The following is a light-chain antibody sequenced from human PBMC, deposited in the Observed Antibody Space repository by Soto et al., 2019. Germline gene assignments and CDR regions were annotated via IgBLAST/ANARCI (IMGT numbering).Light chain of an antibody. Sequence: EIVLTQSTATLSLSPGERATLSCRASQSVSTYLAWYRQKPGQAPRLLIYDASNKATGIPARFSGSGSGTDFTLTISNLEPEDFAVYYCQQRSDWPWTFGQGTQVEIK. CDR1: QSVSTY. CDR2: DAS. J-gene: IGKJ1*01. V-gene: IGKV3-11*01. CDR3: QQRSDWPWT.